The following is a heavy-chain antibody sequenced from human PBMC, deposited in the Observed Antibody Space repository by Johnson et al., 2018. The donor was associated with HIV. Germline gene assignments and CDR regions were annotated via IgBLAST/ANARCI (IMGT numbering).Heavy chain of an antibody. J-gene: IGHJ3*02. Sequence: VQLLESGGGLVHPGASLSLSCPASGFTVSSNYLSWVRQAPGKGLEWVSVIYSGDSTYYADSLEGRFTISRDKSKNTVYLQMNSLRVEDTAVYYCARDSRYNNYGGGSVGAFDIWGQGTTVTVSS. CDR1: GFTVSSNY. CDR3: ARDSRYNNYGGGSVGAFDI. V-gene: IGHV3-66*01. D-gene: IGHD4-11*01. CDR2: IYSGDST.